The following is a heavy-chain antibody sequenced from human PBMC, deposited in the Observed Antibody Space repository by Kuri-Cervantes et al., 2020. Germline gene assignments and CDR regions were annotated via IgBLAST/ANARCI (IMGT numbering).Heavy chain of an antibody. J-gene: IGHJ6*02. V-gene: IGHV3-7*01. CDR2: INQDGSDK. CDR1: GFTFSSYA. Sequence: GESLKISCAASGFTFSSYAMSWVRQAPGKGLEWVAHINQDGSDKSYVDAVKGRFTISRDNAKSSSYLQMNNLRAEDTAVYFCARGHYGLDIWGQGTTVTVSS. CDR3: ARGHYGLDI.